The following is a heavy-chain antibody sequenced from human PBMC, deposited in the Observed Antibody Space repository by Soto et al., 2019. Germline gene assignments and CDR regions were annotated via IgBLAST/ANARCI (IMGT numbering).Heavy chain of an antibody. V-gene: IGHV4-39*01. Sequence: SETLSLTCSLSGASITSTTYFWAWIRQPPGKGLEWGGSLYYSGKTHYNPSLKSRTTISVDRSRNQFSLQVSSVTAADTAVYYCAKNLPRTGRFDYWGQGTVVTVSS. CDR3: AKNLPRTGRFDY. J-gene: IGHJ4*02. CDR1: GASITSTTYF. CDR2: LYYSGKT.